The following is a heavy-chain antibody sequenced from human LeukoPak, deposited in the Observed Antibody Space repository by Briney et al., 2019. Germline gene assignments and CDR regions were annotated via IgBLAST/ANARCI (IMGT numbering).Heavy chain of an antibody. J-gene: IGHJ4*02. CDR1: GFIFSNYG. CDR3: APDGYY. D-gene: IGHD6-13*01. Sequence: PGGSLRLSCAASGFIFSNYGMNWVRQAPGKGLEWVSYISSSGSNMYYADSVKGRFTISRDNAENSLYLQMNSLRAEDTAVCYCAPDGYYWGQGTLVTVSS. V-gene: IGHV3-48*03. CDR2: ISSSGSNM.